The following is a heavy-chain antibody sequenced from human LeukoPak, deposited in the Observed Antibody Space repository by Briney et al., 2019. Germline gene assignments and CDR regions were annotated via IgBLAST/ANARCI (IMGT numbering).Heavy chain of an antibody. Sequence: PGGSLRLSCAASGFTFSTYSMNWVRQAPGKGLEWVSYISSSSSIIYYADSVKGRFTISRDNAKNSLYLQLSSLRADDTAVYYCNTGNWFDPWGPGTIVTVSS. CDR3: NTGNWFDP. CDR1: GFTFSTYS. CDR2: ISSSSSII. V-gene: IGHV3-48*04. D-gene: IGHD4-17*01. J-gene: IGHJ5*02.